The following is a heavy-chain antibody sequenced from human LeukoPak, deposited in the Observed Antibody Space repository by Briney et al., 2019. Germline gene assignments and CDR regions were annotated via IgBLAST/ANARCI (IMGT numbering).Heavy chain of an antibody. CDR2: IYYSGST. CDR1: GGSISSSSYY. D-gene: IGHD6-13*01. Sequence: SETLSLTCTVSGGSISSSSYYWGWIRQPPGKGLEWIGSIYYSGSTYYNPSLKSRVTISVDTSKNQFSLKLSSVTAADTAVYYCPVTIAAANLLHDAFDIWGQGTMVTVSS. CDR3: PVTIAAANLLHDAFDI. J-gene: IGHJ3*02. V-gene: IGHV4-39*01.